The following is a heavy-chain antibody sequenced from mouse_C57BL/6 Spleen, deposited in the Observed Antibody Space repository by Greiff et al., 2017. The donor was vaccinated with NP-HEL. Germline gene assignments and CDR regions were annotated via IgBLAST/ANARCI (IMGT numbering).Heavy chain of an antibody. V-gene: IGHV1-81*01. CDR3: AGNYVNYYAMDY. D-gene: IGHD2-1*01. Sequence: VMLVESGAELARPGASVKLSCKASGYTFTSYGISWVKQRTGQGLEWIGEIYPRSGNTYYNEKFKGKATLTADKSSSTAYMELRSLTSEDSAVYFCAGNYVNYYAMDYWGQGTSVTVSS. CDR1: GYTFTSYG. CDR2: IYPRSGNT. J-gene: IGHJ4*01.